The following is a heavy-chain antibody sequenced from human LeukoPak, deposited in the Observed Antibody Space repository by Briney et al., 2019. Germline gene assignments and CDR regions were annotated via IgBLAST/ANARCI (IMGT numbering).Heavy chain of an antibody. Sequence: GGSLRLSRAASGFTFSSYSMNWVRQAPGKGLEWVSSISSSSSYIYYADSVKGRFTISRDNAKNSLYLQMNSLRAEDTAVYYCASLDLGYCSSTSCSPDYWGQGTLVTVSS. D-gene: IGHD2-2*01. CDR3: ASLDLGYCSSTSCSPDY. CDR1: GFTFSSYS. J-gene: IGHJ4*02. V-gene: IGHV3-21*01. CDR2: ISSSSSYI.